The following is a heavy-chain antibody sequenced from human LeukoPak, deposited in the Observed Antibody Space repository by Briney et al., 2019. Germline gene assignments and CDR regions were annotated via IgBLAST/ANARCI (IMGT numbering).Heavy chain of an antibody. CDR2: ISGAGVST. CDR3: AKSGGRPPCYTCFYYMDV. V-gene: IGHV3-23*01. CDR1: FTSNNYA. Sequence: GGSLRLSCRFTSNNYAMSWVRQAPGRGLEWVSAISGAGVSTYYADSVRGRFTISRDRSENTLYLQMNSLRAEDTAMYYCAKSGGRPPCYTCFYYMDVWGKGTTVNVSS. J-gene: IGHJ6*03. D-gene: IGHD3-16*02.